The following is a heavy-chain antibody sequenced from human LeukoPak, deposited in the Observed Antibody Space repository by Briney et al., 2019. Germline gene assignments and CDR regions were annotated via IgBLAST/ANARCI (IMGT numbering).Heavy chain of an antibody. CDR1: GGSISSSSYY. J-gene: IGHJ4*02. Sequence: SETLSLTCTVSGGSISSSSYYWGWVRQPPGKGLEWIGGMYYSGSTYYNPSLKSRVTISVDTSKNQFSLKLSSVTAADTAVYYCARQPRDGYNPRPYYFDYWGQGTLVTVSS. CDR3: ARQPRDGYNPRPYYFDY. V-gene: IGHV4-39*01. CDR2: MYYSGST. D-gene: IGHD5-24*01.